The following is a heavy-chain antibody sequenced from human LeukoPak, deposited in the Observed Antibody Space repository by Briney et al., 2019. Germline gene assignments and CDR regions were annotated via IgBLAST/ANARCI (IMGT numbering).Heavy chain of an antibody. CDR1: GFTFSNYW. V-gene: IGHV3-7*02. CDR2: IKQDGSDK. Sequence: PGGSLRLSCAASGFTFSNYWMSWVRQAPGKGLEWVANIKQDGSDKYYEASVKGRFTISRDNAKNSLYLQMNSLRDEDTAVYFCARARSSGWVIDSWGQGTLVTVSS. CDR3: ARARSSGWVIDS. J-gene: IGHJ4*02. D-gene: IGHD6-19*01.